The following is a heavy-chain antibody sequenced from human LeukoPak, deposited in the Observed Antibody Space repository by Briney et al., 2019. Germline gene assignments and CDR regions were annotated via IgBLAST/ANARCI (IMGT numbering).Heavy chain of an antibody. J-gene: IGHJ4*02. V-gene: IGHV3-7*03. CDR3: ARDSTWLLDY. Sequence: PGGSLRLSCAASGMTFSRYWMTWVRQPPGKGLEWVANIKEDGSVKYYVDSVKGRFTISRDNTKNALYLQMNSLRADDTAVYFCARDSTWLLDYWGQGTLITVSS. CDR2: IKEDGSVK. CDR1: GMTFSRYW. D-gene: IGHD6-19*01.